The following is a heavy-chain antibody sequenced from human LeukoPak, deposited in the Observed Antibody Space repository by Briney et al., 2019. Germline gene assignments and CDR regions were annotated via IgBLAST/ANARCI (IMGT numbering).Heavy chain of an antibody. CDR3: AKGYCSGGSCYHPPSFYYYYYYMDV. Sequence: GGSLRLSCAASGFTFSDYYMSWIRQAPGKGLEWVSYIGSSGRTIYYADSVKGRFTISRDNAKNSLYLQMNSLRAEDTAVYYCAKGYCSGGSCYHPPSFYYYYYYMDVWGKGTTVTISS. CDR1: GFTFSDYY. D-gene: IGHD2-15*01. CDR2: IGSSGRTI. J-gene: IGHJ6*03. V-gene: IGHV3-11*04.